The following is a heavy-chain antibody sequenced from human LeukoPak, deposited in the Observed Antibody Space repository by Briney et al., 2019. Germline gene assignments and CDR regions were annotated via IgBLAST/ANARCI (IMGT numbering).Heavy chain of an antibody. V-gene: IGHV3-20*01. CDR2: INWNGGST. J-gene: IGHJ3*02. Sequence: GGSLRLSCAASGFTFDDYGMSWVRQAPGKGLEWVSGINWNGGSTGYADSVKGRFTISRDNAKNSLYLQMNSLRAEDTALYHCARALYYDFWSGSPDDAFDIWGQGTMITVSS. CDR3: ARALYYDFWSGSPDDAFDI. CDR1: GFTFDDYG. D-gene: IGHD3-3*01.